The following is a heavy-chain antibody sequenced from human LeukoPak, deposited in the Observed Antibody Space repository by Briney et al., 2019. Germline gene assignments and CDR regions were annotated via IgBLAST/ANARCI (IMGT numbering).Heavy chain of an antibody. V-gene: IGHV4-34*01. Sequence: SETLSLTCAVYGGSFSGYYWSWIRQPPGKGLEWIGEINHSGSTNYNPSLKSRVTISVDTSKNQFSLKLSSVTAADTAVYYCARSLIAVAGVDYWVQGTLVTVSS. CDR3: ARSLIAVAGVDY. CDR1: GGSFSGYY. CDR2: INHSGST. J-gene: IGHJ4*02. D-gene: IGHD6-19*01.